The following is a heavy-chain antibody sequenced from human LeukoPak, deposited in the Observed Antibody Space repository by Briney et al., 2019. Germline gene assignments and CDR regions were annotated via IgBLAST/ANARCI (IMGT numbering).Heavy chain of an antibody. D-gene: IGHD4-17*01. V-gene: IGHV4-30-2*01. J-gene: IGHJ4*02. CDR1: GGSISSGGYS. CDR3: ARASYGDYDY. CDR2: IYHSGST. Sequence: SQTLSLTCAVSGGSISSGGYSWSWIRQPPGKGLEWIGYIYHSGSTYYNPSLKSRVTISVDRSKNQFSLKLSSVTAADTAVYYCARASYGDYDYWGQGTLVTVSS.